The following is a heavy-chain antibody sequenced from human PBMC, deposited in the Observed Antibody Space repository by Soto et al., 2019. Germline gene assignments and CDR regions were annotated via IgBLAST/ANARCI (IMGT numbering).Heavy chain of an antibody. CDR2: ISGSGGYT. V-gene: IGHV3-23*01. CDR3: AKERYYDDVWETYYYYGMDV. Sequence: EVQLLESGGGLEQPGGSLRLSCAASGFTFNSYAMTWVRQAPGKGLEWVSAISGSGGYTYYADSVKGRFTISRDNSKNTLFLQMNSLTAEDTAIYYCAKERYYDDVWETYYYYGMDVWGQGATVTVSS. D-gene: IGHD3-16*01. J-gene: IGHJ6*02. CDR1: GFTFNSYA.